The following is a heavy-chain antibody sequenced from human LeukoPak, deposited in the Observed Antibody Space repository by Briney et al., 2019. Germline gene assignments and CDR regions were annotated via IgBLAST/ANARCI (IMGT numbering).Heavy chain of an antibody. CDR1: GGTFISYA. Sequence: SVKVSCKASGGTFISYAISWVRQAAGQGLEWMGGIIPIFGTANYAQKFQGRVTITADKATRTAYMELTSLTSEDTAVYYCARASAGAAAGHWGQGTLVTVSS. CDR2: IIPIFGTA. J-gene: IGHJ4*02. V-gene: IGHV1-69*06. D-gene: IGHD6-13*01. CDR3: ARASAGAAAGH.